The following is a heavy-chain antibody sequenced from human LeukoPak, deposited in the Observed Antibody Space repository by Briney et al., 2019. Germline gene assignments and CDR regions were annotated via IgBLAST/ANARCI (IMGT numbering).Heavy chain of an antibody. D-gene: IGHD3-10*01. CDR2: IIPIFGTA. V-gene: IGHV1-69*01. Sequence: GSSVKVSCKASGGTFSSYAISWVRQAPGQGVEWMGGIIPIFGTANYAQKFQGRVTITADESTSTAYMELSSLRSEDTAVYYCARCRDSRGSSPIWFGELEYYFDYWGQGTLVTVSS. CDR1: GGTFSSYA. CDR3: ARCRDSRGSSPIWFGELEYYFDY. J-gene: IGHJ4*02.